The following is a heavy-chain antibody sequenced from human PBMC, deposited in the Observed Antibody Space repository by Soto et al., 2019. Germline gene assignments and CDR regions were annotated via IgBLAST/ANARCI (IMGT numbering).Heavy chain of an antibody. CDR1: SGSISSSNW. CDR3: ARSSGTLTAVAIAP. CDR2: IYHSGST. D-gene: IGHD1-7*01. V-gene: IGHV4-4*02. J-gene: IGHJ5*02. Sequence: SETLSLTCAVSSGSISSSNWWSWVRQPPGKGLEWIGEIYHSGSTNYNPSLKSRVTISVDKSKNQFSLKLSSVTAADTAVYYCARSSGTLTAVAIAPWGQGTLVTVSS.